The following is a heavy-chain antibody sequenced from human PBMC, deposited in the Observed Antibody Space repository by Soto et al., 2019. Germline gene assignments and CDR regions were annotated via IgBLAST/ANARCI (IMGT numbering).Heavy chain of an antibody. J-gene: IGHJ4*02. Sequence: QVQLQESGPGLVKPSEILSLTYTDSGGSVGTYYWSWIRQPPGKGLEWIGYIYYRGNTDYNPSLNSRVTISLDTPKNQFSLKLSSVTAADTAVYYCARHPGYYDILTGYTTYYFDYWGQGILVTVSS. V-gene: IGHV4-59*08. CDR3: ARHPGYYDILTGYTTYYFDY. CDR1: GGSVGTYY. D-gene: IGHD3-9*01. CDR2: IYYRGNT.